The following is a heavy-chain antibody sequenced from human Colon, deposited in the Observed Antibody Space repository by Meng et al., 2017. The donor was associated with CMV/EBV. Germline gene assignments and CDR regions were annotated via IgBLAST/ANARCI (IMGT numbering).Heavy chain of an antibody. V-gene: IGHV3-23*01. CDR3: AKDLLPGASRFLESIFGH. Sequence: GESLKISCTGSGFTFSNYAMTWVRQVPGKGLEWVSGISGGNTYYADSVKGRFTISRDNSKNTLYLQMNSLRVDDTAVYYCAKDLLPGASRFLESIFGHWGQGTGVTVSS. CDR1: GFTFSNYA. J-gene: IGHJ4*02. D-gene: IGHD3-3*01. CDR2: ISGGNT.